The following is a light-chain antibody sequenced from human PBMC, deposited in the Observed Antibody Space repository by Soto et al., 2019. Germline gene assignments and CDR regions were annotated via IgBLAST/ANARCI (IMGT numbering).Light chain of an antibody. CDR3: QQYGTKVS. CDR2: RSS. Sequence: ESVLTQSPSILSLSPGESATLSCRASQSLSSSYLAWYQQKAGQPPRLLMFRSSDRAAGVPDRFSGSASGTEFTLTISSLEPEDFAVYYCQQYGTKVSFGPGTTGDIK. V-gene: IGKV3-20*01. CDR1: QSLSSSY. J-gene: IGKJ3*01.